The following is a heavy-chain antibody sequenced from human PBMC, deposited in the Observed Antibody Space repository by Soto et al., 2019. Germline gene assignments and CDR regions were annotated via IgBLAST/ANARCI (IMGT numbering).Heavy chain of an antibody. CDR3: ARARMLDYYDSSGPPDY. V-gene: IGHV4-31*03. CDR2: IYYSGST. Sequence: SETLSLTCTVSGGSISSGGYYWSWIRQHPGKGLEWIGYIYYSGSTYYNPSLKSRVTISVDTSKNQFSLKLSSVTAADTAVYYCARARMLDYYDSSGPPDYWGQGTLVTVS. D-gene: IGHD3-22*01. CDR1: GGSISSGGYY. J-gene: IGHJ4*02.